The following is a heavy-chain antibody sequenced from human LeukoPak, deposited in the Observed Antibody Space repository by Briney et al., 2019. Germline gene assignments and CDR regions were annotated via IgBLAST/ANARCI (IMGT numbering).Heavy chain of an antibody. CDR1: GYTLTSYG. V-gene: IGHV1-18*01. J-gene: IGHJ3*02. Sequence: ASVKVSCKASGYTLTSYGISWVRQAPGQGLEWMGWISAYKGNTNYAQQLQGRVTMTTDTSTSTAYMELRSLRSDDTAVYYCARDTALGYSSSWYPTGEDAFDIWGQGTMVTVSS. CDR2: ISAYKGNT. D-gene: IGHD6-13*01. CDR3: ARDTALGYSSSWYPTGEDAFDI.